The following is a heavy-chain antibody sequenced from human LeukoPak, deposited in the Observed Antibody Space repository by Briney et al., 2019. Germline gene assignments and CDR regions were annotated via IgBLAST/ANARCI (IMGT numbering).Heavy chain of an antibody. CDR3: ARAVGAIPVN. D-gene: IGHD1-26*01. J-gene: IGHJ4*02. CDR1: GFTFSSYG. V-gene: IGHV3-7*01. Sequence: GGSLRLSCAASGFTFSSYGMHWVRQAPGKGLEWVANIREDGGDKYYVASVKGRFTISRDNAKNSLYLQMSSLRVDDTAMYYCARAVGAIPVNWGQGTLVTVSS. CDR2: IREDGGDK.